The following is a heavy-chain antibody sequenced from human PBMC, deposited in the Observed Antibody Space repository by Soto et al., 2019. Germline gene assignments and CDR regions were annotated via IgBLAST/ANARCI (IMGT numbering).Heavy chain of an antibody. CDR2: VSHTGNT. D-gene: IGHD5-12*01. CDR3: ARNRYGGYDFDY. V-gene: IGHV4-4*02. J-gene: IGHJ4*02. Sequence: QVQLQESGPGLVKPSGTLSLTCAVSSGSITSSNWWSWVRQPPGKGLAWIGEVSHTGNTNYIPSLKSRVTISVDKSRTQFSLRLSSVTAADTAVYYCARNRYGGYDFDYWGQGTLVTVSS. CDR1: SGSITSSNW.